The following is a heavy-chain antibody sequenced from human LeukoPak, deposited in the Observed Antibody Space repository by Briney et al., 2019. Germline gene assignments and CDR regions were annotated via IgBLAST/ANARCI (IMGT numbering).Heavy chain of an antibody. J-gene: IGHJ6*03. CDR2: IIPVFGTA. CDR1: GGTFSSYA. Sequence: SVKVSCKASGGTFSSYAISWVRQAPGQGLEWMGGIIPVFGTANYAQKFQGRVTITTDESTSTAYMELSSLRSEDTAVYYCARGDCSSTSCYGAPRQFYYYYYYMDVWGKGTTVTVSS. CDR3: ARGDCSSTSCYGAPRQFYYYYYYMDV. D-gene: IGHD2-2*01. V-gene: IGHV1-69*05.